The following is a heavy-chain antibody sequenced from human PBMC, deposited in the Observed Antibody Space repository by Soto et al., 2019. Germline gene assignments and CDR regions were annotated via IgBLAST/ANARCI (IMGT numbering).Heavy chain of an antibody. CDR1: GFTFSSYA. CDR3: ARPLWRDDYNWGYFDL. Sequence: QVQLVESGGGVVQPGRSLRLSCAASGFTFSSYAMHWVRQAPGKGLEWVAVISYDGSNKYYADSVKGRFTISRDNSKNKLYLLMTRLRLEDTAVYYCARPLWRDDYNWGYFDLWGRRTLVTVYS. J-gene: IGHJ2*01. V-gene: IGHV3-30-3*01. CDR2: ISYDGSNK. D-gene: IGHD4-4*01.